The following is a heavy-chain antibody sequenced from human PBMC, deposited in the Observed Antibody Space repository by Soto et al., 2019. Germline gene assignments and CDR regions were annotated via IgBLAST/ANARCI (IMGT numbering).Heavy chain of an antibody. Sequence: GGSLRLSCAASGFTFTNAWMNWVRQAPGKGLEWVGRIKSKTDGETTEYAAPVKGRFTISRDDSKDTLYLQMSSLKTEDTAVYFCITEGHESTNWYVHYWGQGTLVTVSS. CDR1: GFTFTNAW. CDR3: ITEGHESTNWYVHY. D-gene: IGHD7-27*01. J-gene: IGHJ4*02. CDR2: IKSKTDGETT. V-gene: IGHV3-15*07.